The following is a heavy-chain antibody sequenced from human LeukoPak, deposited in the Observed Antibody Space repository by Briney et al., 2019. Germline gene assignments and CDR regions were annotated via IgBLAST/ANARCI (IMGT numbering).Heavy chain of an antibody. V-gene: IGHV1-24*01. J-gene: IGHJ4*02. CDR2: FDPEDGET. CDR3: ATVAVYPYTTSYDILTGYYNVFDY. D-gene: IGHD3-9*01. Sequence: GASVKVSCKVSGYTLTELSMHWVRQAPGKGLEWMGGFDPEDGETIYAQKFQGRVTMTEDTSTDTAYMELSSLRSEDTAVCYCATVAVYPYTTSYDILTGYYNVFDYWGQGTLVTVSS. CDR1: GYTLTELS.